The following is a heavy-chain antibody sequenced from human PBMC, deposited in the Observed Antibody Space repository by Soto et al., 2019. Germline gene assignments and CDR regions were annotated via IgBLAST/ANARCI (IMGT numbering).Heavy chain of an antibody. CDR1: GGSXSSSSYF. V-gene: IGHV4-39*01. D-gene: IGHD2-21*02. CDR2: IYYSGST. J-gene: IGHJ5*02. CDR3: ARHPSDFWFDP. Sequence: SETLSLTCTVSGGSXSSSSYFWGWIRQPPGKGLEWIGSIYYSGSTYYNPSLKSRVTVSVDTSKNQFSLKLSSVTAADTAVYYCARHPSDFWFDPWGQGTLVTVSS.